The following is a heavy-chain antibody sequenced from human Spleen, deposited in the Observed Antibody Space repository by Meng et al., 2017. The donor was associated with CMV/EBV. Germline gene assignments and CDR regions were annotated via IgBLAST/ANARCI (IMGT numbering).Heavy chain of an antibody. CDR2: ISWNSGSI. CDR3: SVTSGGGSYYFRDY. Sequence: SLKISCAASGFTFDDYAMHWVRQAPGKGLEWVSGISWNSGSIGYADSVKGRFTISRDNAKNSLYLQMNSLRAEDTAVYYCSVTSGGGSYYFRDYWGQGTLVTVSS. J-gene: IGHJ4*02. D-gene: IGHD1-26*01. CDR1: GFTFDDYA. V-gene: IGHV3-9*01.